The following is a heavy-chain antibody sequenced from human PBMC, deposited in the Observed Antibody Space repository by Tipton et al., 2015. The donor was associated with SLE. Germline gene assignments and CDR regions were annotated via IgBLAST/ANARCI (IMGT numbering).Heavy chain of an antibody. V-gene: IGHV4-30-2*01. J-gene: IGHJ5*02. Sequence: LRLSCAVSGDSIGSGDYSWSWVRQTPGKGLEWIGYIYHTGSTYYNPSLKSRVTMSLDRSKNQFSLKLSSVTAADTAVYYCARDWGYCSAGTCYEGRVDPWGQGILVTVSS. CDR3: ARDWGYCSAGTCYEGRVDP. CDR2: IYHTGST. D-gene: IGHD2-15*01. CDR1: GDSIGSGDYS.